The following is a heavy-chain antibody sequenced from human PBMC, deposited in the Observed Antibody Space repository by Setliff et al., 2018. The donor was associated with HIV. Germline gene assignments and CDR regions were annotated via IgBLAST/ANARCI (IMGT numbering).Heavy chain of an antibody. J-gene: IGHJ4*02. Sequence: SETLSLTCAVYGESFNDYYWTWIRQPPGKGLEWIGEIDHSGNIKYHASLKSRVTISKDTSKNQISLKLRSVTAADTAVYYCARGLNYYGSGSYLPLGYWGQGTLGTVS. CDR1: GESFNDYY. CDR3: ARGLNYYGSGSYLPLGY. CDR2: IDHSGNI. D-gene: IGHD3-10*01. V-gene: IGHV4-34*01.